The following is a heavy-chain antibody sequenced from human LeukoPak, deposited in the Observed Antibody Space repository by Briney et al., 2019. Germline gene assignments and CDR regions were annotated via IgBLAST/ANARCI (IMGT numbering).Heavy chain of an antibody. CDR3: AKLSAVVMVVATVDY. J-gene: IGHJ4*02. Sequence: PGGSLRLSCAASGFTFSSYAMTLVRQAPGKGLQWGLAISGSGGSTYYADSVKGRFTISRDNSKNTLYLQMNSLRAEDTAVYYCAKLSAVVMVVATVDYWGQGTLVTVSS. V-gene: IGHV3-23*01. D-gene: IGHD2-15*01. CDR1: GFTFSSYA. CDR2: ISGSGGST.